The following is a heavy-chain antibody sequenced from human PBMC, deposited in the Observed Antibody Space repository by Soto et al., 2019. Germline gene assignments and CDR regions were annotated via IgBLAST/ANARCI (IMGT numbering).Heavy chain of an antibody. CDR2: IYYSGST. CDR3: VRDDSSYYYDSSGYFDY. V-gene: IGHV4-61*08. J-gene: IGHJ4*02. CDR1: GGSISSGDYY. Sequence: SETLSLTCTVSGGSISSGDYYWSWIRQPPGKGLEWIGYIYYSGSTNYNPSLKSRVTISVDTSKNQFSLKLSSVTAADTAVYYCVRDDSSYYYDSSGYFDYWGQGTLVTVSS. D-gene: IGHD3-22*01.